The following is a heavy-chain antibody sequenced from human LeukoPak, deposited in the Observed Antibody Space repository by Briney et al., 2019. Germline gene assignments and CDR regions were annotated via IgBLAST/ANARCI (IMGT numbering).Heavy chain of an antibody. V-gene: IGHV3-7*01. Sequence: GGSRRLSCAASGFTFSSYWMSWVRQAPGKGLEWVAKIKQDGSEKYYVDSVKGRFTISRDNAKNSLYLQMNSLRAEDTAVYYCARGGGSSSLYYFDYWGQGTLVTVSS. CDR1: GFTFSSYW. J-gene: IGHJ4*02. CDR3: ARGGGSSSLYYFDY. CDR2: IKQDGSEK. D-gene: IGHD6-13*01.